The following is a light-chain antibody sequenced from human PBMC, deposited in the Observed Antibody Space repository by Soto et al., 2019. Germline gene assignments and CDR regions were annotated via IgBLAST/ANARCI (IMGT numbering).Light chain of an antibody. CDR2: DAS. Sequence: DVQITQSPSTLSAPVGGRVTITFRSSQSISSWVAWHQQKPGKATKLLNCDASSLESGVASRFGGRGSGKEFPITISRLQEDDLVYYYWQHYNSYSTFGQGTKVDIK. J-gene: IGKJ1*01. V-gene: IGKV1-5*01. CDR1: QSISSW. CDR3: QHYNSYST.